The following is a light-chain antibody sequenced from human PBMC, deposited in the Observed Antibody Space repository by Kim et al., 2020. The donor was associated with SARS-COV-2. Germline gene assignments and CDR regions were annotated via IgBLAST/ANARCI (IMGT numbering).Light chain of an antibody. CDR1: QSVGSF. CDR2: DAS. CDR3: QRRSGWPLT. Sequence: LSPGERATLSCRASQSVGSFLAWYQQKPGQAPRLLIYDASNRATGVPARFSGTGSGTDFTLTISSLEPEDFAIYYCQRRSGWPLTFGGGTKVDIK. J-gene: IGKJ4*01. V-gene: IGKV3-11*01.